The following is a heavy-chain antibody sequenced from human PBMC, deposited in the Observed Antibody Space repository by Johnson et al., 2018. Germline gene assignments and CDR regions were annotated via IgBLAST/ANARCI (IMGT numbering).Heavy chain of an antibody. D-gene: IGHD4-17*01. J-gene: IGHJ1*01. CDR3: GTWTTVTPGYFQH. CDR2: ISGSGGST. Sequence: VQLVESGGGLVQPGGSLRLSCAASGFTFSSYAMNWVRQAPGKGLAWVSDISGSGGSTYYADSGKGRFTISRDNSKNTLYLQMNRLTAEDTAVYYSGTWTTVTPGYFQHWGQGTLVTVTS. CDR1: GFTFSSYA. V-gene: IGHV3-23*04.